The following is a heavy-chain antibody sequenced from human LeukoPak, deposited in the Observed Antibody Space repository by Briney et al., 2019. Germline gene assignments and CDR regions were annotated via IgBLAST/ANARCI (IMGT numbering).Heavy chain of an antibody. D-gene: IGHD6-6*01. CDR1: GFTFSRKD. CDR3: ARGGSSSDTFDY. Sequence: GSLRLSCAASGFTFSRKDMHWIRQATGKGLEWVSAIGVIGDTYYSDSVKGRFTISRENDKNSLYLQMNSLTAGDTAVYYCARGGSSSDTFDYWGQGTLVTVSS. J-gene: IGHJ4*02. V-gene: IGHV3-13*01. CDR2: IGVIGDT.